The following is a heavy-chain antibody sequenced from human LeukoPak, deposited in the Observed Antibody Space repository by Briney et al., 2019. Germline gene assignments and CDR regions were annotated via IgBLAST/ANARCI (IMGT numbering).Heavy chain of an antibody. V-gene: IGHV4-59*08. CDR1: GGSISSYY. CDR2: ISDIGSI. CDR3: AGHHPRNTVDF. D-gene: IGHD2/OR15-2a*01. J-gene: IGHJ4*02. Sequence: SETLSLTCTVSGGSISSYYWSWIRQPPGKGLEWIAYISDIGSINYNPSLKSRVTISLDTSKSQFSLKLSSATAADTAVYYCAGHHPRNTVDFWGQGTLVTVSS.